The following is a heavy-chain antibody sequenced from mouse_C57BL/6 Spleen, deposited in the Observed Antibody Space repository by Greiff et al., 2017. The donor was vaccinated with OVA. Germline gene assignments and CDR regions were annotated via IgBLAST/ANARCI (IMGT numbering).Heavy chain of an antibody. CDR1: GFTFSDYG. V-gene: IGHV5-17*01. J-gene: IGHJ2*01. CDR2: ISSGSSTI. Sequence: DVQLQESGGGLVKPGGSLKLSCAASGFTFSDYGMHWVRQAPEKGLEWVAYISSGSSTIYYAEKVKGRFTLSRDNAKNTLFLQMTSLRSEDTAMYYCARGGEDYFDYWGQGTTLTVSS. CDR3: ARGGEDYFDY.